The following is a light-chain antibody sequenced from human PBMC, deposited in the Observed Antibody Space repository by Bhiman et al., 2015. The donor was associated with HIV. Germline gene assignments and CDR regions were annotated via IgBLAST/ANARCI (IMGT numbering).Light chain of an antibody. V-gene: IGLV3-1*01. CDR3: CSNAGSYISFYV. J-gene: IGLJ1*01. CDR1: KLGDRY. Sequence: SYELTQPPSVSVSPGQTASITCSGDKLGDRYAHWYQQKPGQSPVLVIYQDNKRPSGVPDRFSGSKSGNTASLTISGLQAEDEADYYCCSNAGSYISFYVFGSGTKVSVL. CDR2: QDN.